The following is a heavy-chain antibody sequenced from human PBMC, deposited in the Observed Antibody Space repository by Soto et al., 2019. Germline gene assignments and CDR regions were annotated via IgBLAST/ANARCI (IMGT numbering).Heavy chain of an antibody. CDR2: ISYDGSRK. Sequence: QVQLVESGGGVVQPGRSLTLSCAASGFTFSDNAMYWVRQVTGKGLEWVSVISYDGSRKYYGDSVKGRFTISRDNSKNTMYLQMNSLRGDDTAVYSCAKGDGAGHSYGMDVWGQGTTVTVSS. J-gene: IGHJ6*02. CDR1: GFTFSDNA. CDR3: AKGDGAGHSYGMDV. D-gene: IGHD6-19*01. V-gene: IGHV3-30*18.